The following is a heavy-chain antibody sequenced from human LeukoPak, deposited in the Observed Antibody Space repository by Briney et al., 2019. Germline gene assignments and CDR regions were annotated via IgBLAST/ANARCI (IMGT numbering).Heavy chain of an antibody. V-gene: IGHV3-74*01. CDR2: ITNDGSST. D-gene: IGHD4-23*01. CDR1: GLTFSSHW. Sequence: GGSLRLSCAASGLTFSSHWMHWVRQAPGKGLVWVSRITNDGSSTTYADSVKGRFTISRDNAKNSLYLQMNSLRAEDTAVYYCARGFTVAEFDYWGQGTLVTVSS. CDR3: ARGFTVAEFDY. J-gene: IGHJ4*02.